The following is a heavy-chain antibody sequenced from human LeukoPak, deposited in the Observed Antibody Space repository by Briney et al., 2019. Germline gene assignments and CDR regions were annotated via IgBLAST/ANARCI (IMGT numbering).Heavy chain of an antibody. CDR3: ARDVPTGGSYHDIAPNFDY. D-gene: IGHD1-26*01. J-gene: IGHJ4*02. CDR1: GFTFSDYY. V-gene: IGHV3-11*01. Sequence: GGSLRLSCAASGFTFSDYYMSWIRQAPGKGLEWVSYISSSGSTIYYADSVKGRFTISRDNAKNSLYLQMNSLRAEDTAVYYCARDVPTGGSYHDIAPNFDYWGQGTLVTVSS. CDR2: ISSSGSTI.